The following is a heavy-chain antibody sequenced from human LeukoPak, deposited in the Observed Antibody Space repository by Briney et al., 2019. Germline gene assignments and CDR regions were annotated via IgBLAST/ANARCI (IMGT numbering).Heavy chain of an antibody. V-gene: IGHV4-34*01. J-gene: IGHJ4*02. CDR3: ARNDVGWYYFDY. Sequence: RSESLSLTCAVDRGSFSGYYCSWIRQPPGKGLEWIGEINPSGRTNYNPSLKSRVTISVDTPKNQFSRKLSSVTAADTAVYYCARNDVGWYYFDYWGQGTLVTVSS. CDR1: RGSFSGYY. CDR2: INPSGRT. D-gene: IGHD6-19*01.